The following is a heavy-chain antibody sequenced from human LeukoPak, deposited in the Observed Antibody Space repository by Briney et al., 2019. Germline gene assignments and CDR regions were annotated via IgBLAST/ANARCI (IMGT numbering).Heavy chain of an antibody. Sequence: ASVKVSCKASGYTFTSYGISWVRQAPGQRLEWMGWINAGNGNTKYSQKFQGRVTITRDTSASTAYMELSSLRSEDTAVYYCARARYCSSTSCFDPWGQGTLVTVSS. CDR2: INAGNGNT. V-gene: IGHV1-3*01. D-gene: IGHD2-2*01. CDR3: ARARYCSSTSCFDP. CDR1: GYTFTSYG. J-gene: IGHJ5*02.